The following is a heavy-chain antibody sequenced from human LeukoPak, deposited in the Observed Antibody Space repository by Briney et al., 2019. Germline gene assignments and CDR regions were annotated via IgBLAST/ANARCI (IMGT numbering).Heavy chain of an antibody. CDR2: IKSKTDGGTT. J-gene: IGHJ4*02. Sequence: GGSLRLSCAASGFTFSNAWMSWVRQAPGKGLEWVGRIKSKTDGGTTDYAAPVKGRFTISRDDSKNTLYLQMNSLKTEDTAVYYCARAKPKNMVRGLIMRRESRYYFDYWGQGTLVTVSS. V-gene: IGHV3-15*01. CDR1: GFTFSNAW. CDR3: ARAKPKNMVRGLIMRRESRYYFDY. D-gene: IGHD3-10*01.